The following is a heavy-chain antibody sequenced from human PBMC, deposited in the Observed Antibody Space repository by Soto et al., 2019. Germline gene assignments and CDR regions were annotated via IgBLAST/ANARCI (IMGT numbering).Heavy chain of an antibody. J-gene: IGHJ6*02. D-gene: IGHD6-13*01. CDR2: INPNSGGT. CDR1: GYTFTGYY. V-gene: IGHV1-2*04. CDR3: ERDASAAGFYYYYGMDV. Sequence: ASVKVSCKASGYTFTGYYMHWVRQAPGQGLEWMGWINPNSGGTNYAQKFQGWVTMTRDTSISTAYMELSRLRSDDTAVYYCERDASAAGFYYYYGMDVWGQGTTVTVSS.